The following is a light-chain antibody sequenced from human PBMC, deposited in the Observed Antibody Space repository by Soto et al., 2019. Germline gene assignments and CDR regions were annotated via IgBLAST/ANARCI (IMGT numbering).Light chain of an antibody. Sequence: QSVVTQPASVSGSPGQSITISCTGTRSDVGGYNYVSWYQHHPGKAPKLIIYDVSNRPSGVSNRFSGSKSGNTASLTISGLQPEDEADYYCSSYTTSNTRQIVFGTGTKVTVL. CDR3: SSYTTSNTRQIV. J-gene: IGLJ1*01. CDR2: DVS. V-gene: IGLV2-14*03. CDR1: RSDVGGYNY.